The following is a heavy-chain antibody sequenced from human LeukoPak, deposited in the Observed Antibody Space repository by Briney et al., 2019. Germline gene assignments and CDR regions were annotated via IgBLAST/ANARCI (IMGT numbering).Heavy chain of an antibody. CDR1: GFTFSNYA. J-gene: IGHJ4*02. Sequence: GGSLRLSCAASGFTFSNYAMSWVRQAPGKGLEWVSAITGSGGNTYYADSVKGRFTISRDNSKNTLYLQMNGLRAEDTAVYYCAKWGDFDVLTGYYVPDFWGQGTLVTVSS. CDR2: ITGSGGNT. D-gene: IGHD3-9*01. V-gene: IGHV3-23*01. CDR3: AKWGDFDVLTGYYVPDF.